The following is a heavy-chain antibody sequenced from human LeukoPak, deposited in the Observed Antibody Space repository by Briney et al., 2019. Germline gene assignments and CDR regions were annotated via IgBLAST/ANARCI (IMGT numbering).Heavy chain of an antibody. D-gene: IGHD6-13*01. CDR3: ARRGGSSRGSQGDDY. CDR1: GFTFSDYS. J-gene: IGHJ4*02. Sequence: NPGGSLGLSCAASGFTFSDYSMNWIRQAPGKGLEWVSHISRSGDYTSYADSVKGRFTISRDNAKNSLFLQMNSLRAEDTAVYYCARRGGSSRGSQGDDYWGQGTLVTVSS. V-gene: IGHV3-11*03. CDR2: ISRSGDYT.